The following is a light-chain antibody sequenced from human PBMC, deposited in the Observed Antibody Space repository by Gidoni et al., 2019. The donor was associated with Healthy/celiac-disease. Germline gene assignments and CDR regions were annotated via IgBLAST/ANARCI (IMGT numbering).Light chain of an antibody. Sequence: ELVMTPSPATLSVSPGERATLPCRASQSVSSNLAWYPQKPGQAPRLLIYGASTRAPGIPARFSGSGSGTEFTLTISSLQSEDFAVYYCQQYNNWPWTFGQGTKVEIK. CDR3: QQYNNWPWT. V-gene: IGKV3-15*01. J-gene: IGKJ1*01. CDR2: GAS. CDR1: QSVSSN.